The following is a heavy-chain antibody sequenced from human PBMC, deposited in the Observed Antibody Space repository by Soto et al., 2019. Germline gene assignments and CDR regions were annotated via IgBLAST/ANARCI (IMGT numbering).Heavy chain of an antibody. CDR1: GFTFTSYG. V-gene: IGHV3-30*18. D-gene: IGHD2-2*01. Sequence: QVQVVESGGGVVQPGRSLRLSCGASGFTFTSYGMHWVRQAPGKGLEWVAVISYDGGDKYYADYVKGRFTISRDNSKNTLYLQMNSLRAEDTAVYYCAKASGYCSSSTCSRLIYYYYGMDVWGQGTTVTVSS. CDR3: AKASGYCSSSTCSRLIYYYYGMDV. CDR2: ISYDGGDK. J-gene: IGHJ6*02.